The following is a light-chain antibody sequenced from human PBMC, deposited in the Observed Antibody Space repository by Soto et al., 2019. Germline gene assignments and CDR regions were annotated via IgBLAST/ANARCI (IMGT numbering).Light chain of an antibody. CDR2: GAS. CDR3: QQYGSSPWT. CDR1: QGVRNSY. J-gene: IGKJ1*01. Sequence: EIELTQSPGTLSLSPGERATLSCRASQGVRNSYLAWYQQKPGQAPRLLIYGASSRATGIPDRFSGSGSGTDFTLTISRLEPEDFAVYYCQQYGSSPWTFGQGTKVEIK. V-gene: IGKV3-20*01.